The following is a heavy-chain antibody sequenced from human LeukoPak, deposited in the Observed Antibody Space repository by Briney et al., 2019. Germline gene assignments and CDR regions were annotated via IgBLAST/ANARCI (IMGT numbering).Heavy chain of an antibody. CDR1: GFTFSSYG. CDR3: ARGHTAVTRHFDF. V-gene: IGHV3-30*02. Sequence: GGSLRLSCAASGFTFSSYGMHWVRQAPGKGLEWVAFIRYDGSNKYYADSVKGRFTISRDDAKNLLYLDMNSLRAEDTAVYYCARGHTAVTRHFDFWGQGTLVTVSS. J-gene: IGHJ4*02. D-gene: IGHD4-17*01. CDR2: IRYDGSNK.